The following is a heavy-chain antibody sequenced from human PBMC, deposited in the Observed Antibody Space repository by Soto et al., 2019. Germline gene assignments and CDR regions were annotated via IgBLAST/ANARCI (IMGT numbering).Heavy chain of an antibody. CDR1: GYIFTSYY. CDR3: SRVDPGETSPFDH. V-gene: IGHV1-46*03. Sequence: ASVKVSCKASGYIFTSYYLPWVRQAPGQGLEWMGWINPFDGSRMFAQSFQGRVTFTRDTSTSTVYMELSGLRSDDMAVYYCSRVDPGETSPFDHWGQGTLVTVSS. CDR2: INPFDGSR. D-gene: IGHD3-10*01. J-gene: IGHJ4*02.